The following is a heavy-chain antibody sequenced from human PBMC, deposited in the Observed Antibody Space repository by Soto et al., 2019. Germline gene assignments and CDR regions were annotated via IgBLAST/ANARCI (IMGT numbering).Heavy chain of an antibody. V-gene: IGHV4-34*01. J-gene: IGHJ2*01. Sequence: SETLSLTCAVYGGSFSGYYWSWTRQPPGKGLEWIGEINHSGSTNYNPSLKSRVTISVDTSKNQFSLKLSSVTAADTAVYYCARGEIVVVAATRAYYWYFDLWGRGTLVTVSS. CDR2: INHSGST. D-gene: IGHD2-15*01. CDR1: GGSFSGYY. CDR3: ARGEIVVVAATRAYYWYFDL.